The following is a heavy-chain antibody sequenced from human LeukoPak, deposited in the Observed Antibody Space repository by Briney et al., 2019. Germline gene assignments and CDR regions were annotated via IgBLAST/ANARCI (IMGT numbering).Heavy chain of an antibody. D-gene: IGHD4-23*01. Sequence: VASVKVSCKASGYTFTSYDINWVRQATGQGLEWMGWMNPNSGNTGYAQKFQGRVTMTRNTSISTAYLELSSLRSDDTAVYYCARQLRWDQYYFDYWGQGTLVTVSS. CDR3: ARQLRWDQYYFDY. V-gene: IGHV1-8*01. CDR2: MNPNSGNT. CDR1: GYTFTSYD. J-gene: IGHJ4*02.